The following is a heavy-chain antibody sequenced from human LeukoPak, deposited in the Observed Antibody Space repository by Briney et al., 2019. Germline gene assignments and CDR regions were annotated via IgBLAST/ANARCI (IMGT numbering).Heavy chain of an antibody. V-gene: IGHV3-30*18. J-gene: IGHJ4*02. CDR3: AKGYISLSDY. Sequence: GGSLRLSCAASGFTFSSYGMHWVRQAPGKGLEWVAVISYDGSNKYYADSVKGRFTISRDNSKNTLYLQMNSLRAEDTAVYYCAKGYISLSDYWGQGTLVTVSS. D-gene: IGHD1-14*01. CDR1: GFTFSSYG. CDR2: ISYDGSNK.